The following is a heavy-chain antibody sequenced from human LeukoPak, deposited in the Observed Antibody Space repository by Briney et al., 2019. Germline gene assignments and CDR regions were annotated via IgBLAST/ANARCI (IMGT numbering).Heavy chain of an antibody. J-gene: IGHJ4*02. CDR1: GGSLSSFNW. CDR2: IYHSGRT. D-gene: IGHD6-13*01. CDR3: ARVFGSSSWYYDY. Sequence: SETLSLTCAVSGGSLSSFNWWSWVRQSPGKGLEWIGEIYHSGRTNYNPSLKSRVTISVDKSKSQFSLKLSSVTAADTAVYYCARVFGSSSWYYDYWGQGTLVTVSS. V-gene: IGHV4-4*02.